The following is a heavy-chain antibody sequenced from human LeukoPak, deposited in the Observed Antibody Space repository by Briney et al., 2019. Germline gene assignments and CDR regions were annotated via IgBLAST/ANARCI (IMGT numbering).Heavy chain of an antibody. D-gene: IGHD3-10*01. CDR1: GYTFTGFY. CDR3: ARCGSGTDLYDYYFMDV. CDR2: INPNIGGT. V-gene: IGHV1-2*02. J-gene: IGHJ6*03. Sequence: GASVKVSCKASGYTFTGFYIHWVRQAPGQGPEWMGWINPNIGGTNYAQKFRGRVSLTRDTSTSTAYMELNSLRSDDMAVYYCARCGSGTDLYDYYFMDVWGKGTTVTVSS.